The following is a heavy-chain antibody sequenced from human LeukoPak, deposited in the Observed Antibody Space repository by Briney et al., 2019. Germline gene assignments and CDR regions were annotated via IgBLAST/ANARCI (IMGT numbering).Heavy chain of an antibody. J-gene: IGHJ4*02. D-gene: IGHD6-13*01. CDR2: INHSGTT. V-gene: IGHV4-34*01. CDR1: GGSLSGYY. CDR3: ASSREYNSSWYLYVDH. Sequence: SETLSLTCAVYGGSLSGYYWAWIRQPPGKGLEWIGEINHSGTTNYNPSLKSRVTISIDMSNNQFSLKLSSVTAADTAVYYCASSREYNSSWYLYVDHWGQGTLVTVSS.